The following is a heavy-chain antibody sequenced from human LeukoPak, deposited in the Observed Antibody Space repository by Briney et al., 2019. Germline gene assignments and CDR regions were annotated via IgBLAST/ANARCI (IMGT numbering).Heavy chain of an antibody. D-gene: IGHD5-24*01. CDR1: GYTLTELS. CDR3: ARVRDGYSPYYYYGMDV. CDR2: FDPEDGET. Sequence: ASVKVSCTVSGYTLTELSMHWVRQAPGKGLEWMGGFDPEDGETIYAQKFQGRGTMTEDTSTDTAYMELSSLRSEDTAVYYCARVRDGYSPYYYYGMDVWGQGPTVPVSS. J-gene: IGHJ6*01. V-gene: IGHV1-24*01.